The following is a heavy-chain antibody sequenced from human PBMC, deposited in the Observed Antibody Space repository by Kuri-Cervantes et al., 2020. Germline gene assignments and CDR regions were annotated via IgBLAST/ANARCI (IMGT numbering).Heavy chain of an antibody. V-gene: IGHV3-33*08. J-gene: IGHJ3*02. CDR1: GFTFRDYG. D-gene: IGHD3-3*01. Sequence: SGFTFRDYGMHWVRQAPGKGLEWVAVIWYDGSRQYYIDSVKGRFTISRDNSKNTLYLQMNSLRAEDTAVYYCAKDSFTSAAFDIWGQGTMVTVSS. CDR3: AKDSFTSAAFDI. CDR2: IWYDGSRQ.